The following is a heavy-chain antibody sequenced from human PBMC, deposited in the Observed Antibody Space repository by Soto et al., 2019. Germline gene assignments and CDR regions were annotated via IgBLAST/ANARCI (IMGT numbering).Heavy chain of an antibody. CDR1: GGSVSSGSYY. CDR2: IYYSGST. CDR3: ARDGGGYDLRVGYSYGMDV. Sequence: SKTLSLTCTVSGGSVSSGSYYWSWIRQPPGKGLEWIGYIYYSGSTNYNPSLKSRVTISVDTSKNQFSLKLSSVTAADTAVYYCARDGGGYDLRVGYSYGMDVWGQGTTVTVSS. D-gene: IGHD5-12*01. J-gene: IGHJ6*02. V-gene: IGHV4-61*01.